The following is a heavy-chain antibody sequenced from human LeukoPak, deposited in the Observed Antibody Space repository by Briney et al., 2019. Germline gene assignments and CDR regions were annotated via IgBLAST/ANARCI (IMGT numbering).Heavy chain of an antibody. CDR3: ARDRGSSSSWGMDG. D-gene: IGHD6-6*01. Sequence: GGSLRLSCAPSGFTFSSYSMNCGRAAPGKRPEWVSSISSSSSYICYADSVKGRFSISRDNAKNSLYLQMNSLRAVDTAVYYCARDRGSSSSWGMDGWGQGTTVTVSA. J-gene: IGHJ6*01. CDR2: ISSSSSYI. CDR1: GFTFSSYS. V-gene: IGHV3-21*01.